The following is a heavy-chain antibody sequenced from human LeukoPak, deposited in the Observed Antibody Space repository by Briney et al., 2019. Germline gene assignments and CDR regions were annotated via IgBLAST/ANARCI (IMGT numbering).Heavy chain of an antibody. Sequence: GGSLRLSCAASGFTFSSYAMHWVRQAPGKGLEWVAVISYDGSNKYYADSVKGRFTISKDNSKNTLYLQMNSLRAEDTAVYYCATDPATVTLYYFDYWGQGTLVTVSS. CDR3: ATDPATVTLYYFDY. J-gene: IGHJ4*02. V-gene: IGHV3-30-3*01. CDR1: GFTFSSYA. CDR2: ISYDGSNK. D-gene: IGHD4-17*01.